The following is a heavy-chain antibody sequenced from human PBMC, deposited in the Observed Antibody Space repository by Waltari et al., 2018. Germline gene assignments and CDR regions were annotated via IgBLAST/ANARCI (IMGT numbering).Heavy chain of an antibody. D-gene: IGHD2-2*01. V-gene: IGHV3-74*01. J-gene: IGHJ4*02. CDR3: GRGGPPYAIDE. CDR2: INGDGSKT. Sequence: EVQLVESGGGSVQPGGSLRVSCVASGFRLSDYYIHWVRQAQGKGRVGVSHINGDGSKTDYADSLKCRFTISRDNASNTLYLQMNSLRDEDTAVYYCGRGGPPYAIDEWGQGTLLTVSS. CDR1: GFRLSDYY.